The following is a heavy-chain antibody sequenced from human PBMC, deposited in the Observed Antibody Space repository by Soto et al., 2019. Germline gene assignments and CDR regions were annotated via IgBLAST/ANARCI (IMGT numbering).Heavy chain of an antibody. CDR3: ARGSITIFGVVTNYGMDV. V-gene: IGHV1-2*04. D-gene: IGHD3-3*01. Sequence: ASVKVSCKASGYTFTGYDMHWVRQAPGQGLEWMGWINPNSGGTNYAQKFQGWVTMTRDTSISTAYMELSRLRSDDTAVYYCARGSITIFGVVTNYGMDVWGQGTTVTVSS. CDR2: INPNSGGT. CDR1: GYTFTGYD. J-gene: IGHJ6*02.